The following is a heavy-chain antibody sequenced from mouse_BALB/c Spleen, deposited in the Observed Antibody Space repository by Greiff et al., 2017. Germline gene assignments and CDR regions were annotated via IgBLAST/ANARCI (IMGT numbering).Heavy chain of an antibody. V-gene: IGHV5-12-1*01. CDR3: ARQRGYEGYFDV. CDR2: ISSGGGST. D-gene: IGHD2-2*01. Sequence: EVQLVESGGGLVKPGGSLKLSCAASGFAFSSYDMSWVRQTPEKRLEWVAYISSGGGSTYYPDTVKGRFTISRDNAKNTLYLQMSSLKSEDTAMYYCARQRGYEGYFDVWGAGTTVTVSS. J-gene: IGHJ1*01. CDR1: GFAFSSYD.